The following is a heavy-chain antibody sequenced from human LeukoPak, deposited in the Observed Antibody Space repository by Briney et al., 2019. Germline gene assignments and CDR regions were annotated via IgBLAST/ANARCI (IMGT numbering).Heavy chain of an antibody. Sequence: SETLSLTCTVSGGSISSYYWSWIRQPPGKGLEGIGYIYYSGSTNYNPSLKSRVTISVDTSKNQFSLKLSSVTAADTAVYYWASSSGYYANFDYWGQGTLVTVSS. CDR1: GGSISSYY. CDR3: ASSSGYYANFDY. CDR2: IYYSGST. V-gene: IGHV4-59*08. J-gene: IGHJ4*02. D-gene: IGHD3-22*01.